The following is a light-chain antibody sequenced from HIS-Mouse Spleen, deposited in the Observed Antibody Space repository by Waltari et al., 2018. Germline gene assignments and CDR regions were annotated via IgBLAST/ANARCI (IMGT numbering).Light chain of an antibody. J-gene: IGLJ3*02. V-gene: IGLV3-19*01. CDR2: GKT. CDR3: NSRDSSGNHLV. CDR1: SHRSHY. Sequence: AVPVALGQTLCLTSPVHSHRSHYASWYQQKPGQAPVLVIYGKTNRPSGIPDRFSGSSSGNTASLTITGAQAEDEADYYCNSRDSSGNHLVFGGGTKLTVL.